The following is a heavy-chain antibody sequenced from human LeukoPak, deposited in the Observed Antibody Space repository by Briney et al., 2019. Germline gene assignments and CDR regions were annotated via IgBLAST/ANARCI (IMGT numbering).Heavy chain of an antibody. Sequence: GESLKISCKGSGYSFTSYWIGWVRQMPGKGLEWVGIIYPGDSDTRYSPSFQGQVTISADKSISTAYLQWSSLKASDTAMYYCARAPRAYYDILTGYYKVYYFDYWGQGTLVTVSS. CDR2: IYPGDSDT. CDR3: ARAPRAYYDILTGYYKVYYFDY. CDR1: GYSFTSYW. V-gene: IGHV5-51*01. D-gene: IGHD3-9*01. J-gene: IGHJ4*02.